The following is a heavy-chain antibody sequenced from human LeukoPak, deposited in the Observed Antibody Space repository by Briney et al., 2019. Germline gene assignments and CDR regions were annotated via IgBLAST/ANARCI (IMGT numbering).Heavy chain of an antibody. J-gene: IGHJ4*02. CDR1: GFTFSSYG. CDR2: IWYDGSNK. CDR3: ARAGDSGYDDGLDY. Sequence: GGSLRLSCAASGFTFSSYGMHWVRQAPGKGLEWVAVIWYDGSNKYYADSVKGRFTISRDNSKNTLYLQMNSLRAEDTAVYYCARAGDSGYDDGLDYWGKGTLVTVSS. V-gene: IGHV3-33*01. D-gene: IGHD5-12*01.